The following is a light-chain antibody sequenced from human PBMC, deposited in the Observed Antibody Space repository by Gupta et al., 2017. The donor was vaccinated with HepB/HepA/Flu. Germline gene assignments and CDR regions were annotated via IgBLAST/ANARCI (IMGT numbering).Light chain of an antibody. CDR3: AAWDDSLTLYV. CDR1: SSNIGSNY. J-gene: IGLJ1*01. Sequence: QPVLTPPPSASGTPGQRVTISCSGSSSNIGSNYVYWYQQLPGTAPKLLIYRNNQRPSGVPDRFSGSKSGTSASLAISGLRSEDEADYYCAAWDDSLTLYVFGTGTKVTVL. V-gene: IGLV1-47*01. CDR2: RNN.